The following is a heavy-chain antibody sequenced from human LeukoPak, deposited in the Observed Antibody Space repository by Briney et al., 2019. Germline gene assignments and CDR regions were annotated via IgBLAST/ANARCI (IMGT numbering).Heavy chain of an antibody. Sequence: GGSLRLSCAASGLTVSSNYMSWVRQAPGKGLEWVSVRYSGGNTYYADSVKGRFSISRDNSKNTLYLQMNSLRAEDTAVYYCASYGSGRYYFDYWSQGTLVTV. V-gene: IGHV3-53*01. CDR3: ASYGSGRYYFDY. D-gene: IGHD3-10*01. CDR1: GLTVSSNY. CDR2: RYSGGNT. J-gene: IGHJ4*02.